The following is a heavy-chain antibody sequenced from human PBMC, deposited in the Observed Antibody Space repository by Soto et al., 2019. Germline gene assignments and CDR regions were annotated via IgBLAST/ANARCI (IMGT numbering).Heavy chain of an antibody. V-gene: IGHV3-23*01. Sequence: EVQLLESGGGLVQPGGSLRLSCAASGFTFSSYAMSWVRQAPGKGLEWVSAISGSGGSTYYADSVKGRFAISRDNSKNTLYLQMNSLRAEDTAVYYCAKVKEGPYYGMDVWGQGTTVTVSS. J-gene: IGHJ6*02. CDR3: AKVKEGPYYGMDV. CDR1: GFTFSSYA. CDR2: ISGSGGST.